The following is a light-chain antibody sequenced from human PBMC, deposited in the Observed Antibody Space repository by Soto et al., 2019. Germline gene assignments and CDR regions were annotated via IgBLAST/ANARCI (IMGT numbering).Light chain of an antibody. J-gene: IGKJ1*01. CDR1: QSISSW. Sequence: DIQMTHSPSTLPASVGDRVTIPCRASQSISSWLAWYQQKPGKASKLLIYKASSLESGVPSRFSGSGSGTEFTLTISSLQPDDFATYYCQQYNSYWTFGQGTKVDIK. CDR3: QQYNSYWT. V-gene: IGKV1-5*03. CDR2: KAS.